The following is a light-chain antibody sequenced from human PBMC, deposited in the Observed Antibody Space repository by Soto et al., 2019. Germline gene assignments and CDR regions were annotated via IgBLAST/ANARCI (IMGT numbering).Light chain of an antibody. CDR2: GAS. J-gene: IGKJ4*01. CDR3: QQYGAYPLT. V-gene: IGKV3-20*01. CDR1: QSVSSN. Sequence: EIVMTQSPVTLSVSPGERATLSCRASQSVSSNLVWYQQKPGQAPRLLIYGASNRATGIPDRFSGSGSGTDFTLTISRLEPEDFAVYYCQQYGAYPLTFGGGTKVDI.